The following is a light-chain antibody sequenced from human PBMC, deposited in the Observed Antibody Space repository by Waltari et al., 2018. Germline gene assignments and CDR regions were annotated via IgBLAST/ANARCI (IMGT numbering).Light chain of an antibody. CDR3: QQSFITPLT. V-gene: IGKV1-39*01. CDR2: SAS. Sequence: DVQMTQSPSSLSASVGDRVAITCRSSQPIRDALSWYQQTPGKAPKLLIHSASSLQGGVPSRFSVSGSGTHFTLTITSLQPEDFATYYCQQSFITPLTFGGGTRVEIK. J-gene: IGKJ4*01. CDR1: QPIRDA.